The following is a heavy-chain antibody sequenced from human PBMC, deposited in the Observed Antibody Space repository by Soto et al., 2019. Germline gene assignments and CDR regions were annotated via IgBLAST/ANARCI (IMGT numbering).Heavy chain of an antibody. D-gene: IGHD6-13*01. J-gene: IGHJ6*02. CDR3: ARGPVSSSWYGLDV. V-gene: IGHV4-34*01. CDR2: INHSGST. CDR1: GGSFSGYY. Sequence: QVQLQQWGAGLLKPSATLSITCAVYGGSFSGYYWSWIRQPPGKGLEWIGEINHSGSTNYNPSLKSRVTISVDTSKNQFSLKLSSVTAADTAVYYCARGPVSSSWYGLDVWGQGTTVTVSS.